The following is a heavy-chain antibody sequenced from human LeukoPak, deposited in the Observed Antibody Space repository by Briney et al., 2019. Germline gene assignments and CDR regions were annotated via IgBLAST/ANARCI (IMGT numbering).Heavy chain of an antibody. CDR1: GYTFTDYY. J-gene: IGHJ6*03. Sequence: ASVKVSCKASGYTFTDYYMRWVRQAPGQGLEWMGWINPNSGGTNSAQKFQGRVTMTRNTSISTAYMELSSLRSEDTAVYYCARGDSSGLAGYYYYYMDVWGKGTTVTISS. CDR2: INPNSGGT. D-gene: IGHD6-19*01. V-gene: IGHV1-2*02. CDR3: ARGDSSGLAGYYYYYMDV.